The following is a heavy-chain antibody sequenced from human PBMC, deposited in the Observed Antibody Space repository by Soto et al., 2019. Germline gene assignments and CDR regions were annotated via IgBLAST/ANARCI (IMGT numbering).Heavy chain of an antibody. D-gene: IGHD3-10*01. Sequence: QLQLQESGPGLVKPSETLSLTCTVSGGSISSSSYYWGWIRQPPGKGLEWIGSIYYSGSTYHNPSLKSRVTISVDTSKNQFSLKLSSVTAADTAVYYCATLWFGESPYWGQGTLVTVSS. CDR1: GGSISSSSYY. CDR2: IYYSGST. CDR3: ATLWFGESPY. J-gene: IGHJ4*02. V-gene: IGHV4-39*01.